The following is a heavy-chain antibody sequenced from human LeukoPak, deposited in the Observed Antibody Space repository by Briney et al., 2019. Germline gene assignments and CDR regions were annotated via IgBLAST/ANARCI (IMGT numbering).Heavy chain of an antibody. Sequence: GGSLRLSCAASGFTFSSYGMHWVRQAPGKGLEWVTFIENDGSNKYYADSVRGRFTISRDNSRNTLYMQMNSLRVEDPAVYYCAKDPARGQLGIFDYWGQGVLVTVSS. D-gene: IGHD6-6*01. CDR2: IENDGSNK. J-gene: IGHJ4*02. CDR3: AKDPARGQLGIFDY. V-gene: IGHV3-30*02. CDR1: GFTFSSYG.